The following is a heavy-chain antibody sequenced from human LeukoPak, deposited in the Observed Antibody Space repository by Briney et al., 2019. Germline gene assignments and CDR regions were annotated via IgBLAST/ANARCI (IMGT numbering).Heavy chain of an antibody. Sequence: GGSLRLSCAASGFTFDDYTMHWVRQAPGKGLEWVSLISWDGGSTYYADSVKGRFTISRDNAKNLVYLQMNSLRVEDTAVYYCVNLGYSDGGQGTLVTVSS. CDR2: ISWDGGST. J-gene: IGHJ4*02. V-gene: IGHV3-43*01. CDR3: VNLGYSD. D-gene: IGHD5-12*01. CDR1: GFTFDDYT.